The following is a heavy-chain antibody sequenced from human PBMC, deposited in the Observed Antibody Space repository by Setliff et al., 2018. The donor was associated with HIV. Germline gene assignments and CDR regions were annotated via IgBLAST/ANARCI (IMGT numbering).Heavy chain of an antibody. J-gene: IGHJ4*02. CDR3: ASFFVTTVTNQDY. Sequence: PSETLSLTCTVYGGSFSNYYTNWIRQPPGKGLEWIGELSPSGATRSNPSLQSRVTISLDTSNNQFSLKLTSVTAADTAMYYCASFFVTTVTNQDYWGQGTPVTVSS. V-gene: IGHV4-34*01. CDR2: LSPSGAT. D-gene: IGHD4-17*01. CDR1: GGSFSNYY.